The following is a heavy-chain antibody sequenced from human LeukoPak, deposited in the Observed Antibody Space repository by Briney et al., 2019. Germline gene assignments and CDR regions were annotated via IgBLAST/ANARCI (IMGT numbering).Heavy chain of an antibody. Sequence: GRSLRLFCAASVFTFSDYGIQWVRQARGKGLEWVAVLSSHANCEYYADSVQGRFAISRDDSKNTVYLQMNSLRDEETAVYYCARDTRLYSGSGSYFLDYWGQGTLVTVSS. CDR3: ARDTRLYSGSGSYFLDY. CDR2: LSSHANCE. V-gene: IGHV3-33*01. J-gene: IGHJ4*02. CDR1: VFTFSDYG. D-gene: IGHD3-10*01.